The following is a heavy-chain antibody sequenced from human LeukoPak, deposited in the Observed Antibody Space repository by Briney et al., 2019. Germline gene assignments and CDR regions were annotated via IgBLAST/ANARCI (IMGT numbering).Heavy chain of an antibody. Sequence: SETLSLTCTVSGGSISSYYWSWIRQPPGKGLEWIGYIYTSGSTNYIPSLKSRVTISVDTSKNQFSLKLSSVTAADTAVYYCARHPSYSSSSNDYWGQGTLVTVSS. CDR3: ARHPSYSSSSNDY. V-gene: IGHV4-4*09. J-gene: IGHJ4*02. CDR1: GGSISSYY. D-gene: IGHD6-6*01. CDR2: IYTSGST.